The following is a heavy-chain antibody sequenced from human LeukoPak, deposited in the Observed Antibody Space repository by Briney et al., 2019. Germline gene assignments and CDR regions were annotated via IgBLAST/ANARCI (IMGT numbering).Heavy chain of an antibody. CDR3: AKGVAAGTRSWFDP. CDR1: GFTVSSNY. D-gene: IGHD6-13*01. CDR2: ISGSGGST. Sequence: GGSLRLSCAASGFTVSSNYMSWVRQAPGKGLEWVSAISGSGGSTYYADSVKGRFTISRDNSKNTLYLQMNSLRAEDTAVYYCAKGVAAGTRSWFDPWGQGTLVTVSS. J-gene: IGHJ5*02. V-gene: IGHV3-23*01.